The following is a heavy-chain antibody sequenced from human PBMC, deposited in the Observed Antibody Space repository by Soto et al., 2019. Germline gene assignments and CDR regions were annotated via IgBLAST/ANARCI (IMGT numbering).Heavy chain of an antibody. Sequence: ASVKVSCKASGYTFTNYDINWLRQATGQGLEWMGWMNPNSGNTGYTQKFQGRVTMTRNTSISTAYMELSSLTSEDTAVYYCARSSVATIGKDYWGQGTLVTVSS. D-gene: IGHD5-12*01. CDR1: GYTFTNYD. V-gene: IGHV1-8*01. CDR3: ARSSVATIGKDY. J-gene: IGHJ4*02. CDR2: MNPNSGNT.